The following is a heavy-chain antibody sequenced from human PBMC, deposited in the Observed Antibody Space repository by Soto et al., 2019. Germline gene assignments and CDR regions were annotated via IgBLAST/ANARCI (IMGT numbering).Heavy chain of an antibody. CDR2: ISAYNGNT. J-gene: IGHJ5*02. CDR1: GYTFTSYS. V-gene: IGHV1-18*01. CDR3: ARFGTLVHDFSRPKKGFDP. D-gene: IGHD3-3*01. Sequence: EASMKVSCKASGYTFTSYSMHWVRQAPRQRLEWMGWISAYNGNTNYAQKLQGRVTMTTDTSTSTAYMELRSLRSDDTAVYYCARFGTLVHDFSRPKKGFDPWGQGTLVTVSS.